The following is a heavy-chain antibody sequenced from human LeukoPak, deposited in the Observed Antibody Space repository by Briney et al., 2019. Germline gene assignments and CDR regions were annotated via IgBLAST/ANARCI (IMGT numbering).Heavy chain of an antibody. D-gene: IGHD5-12*01. Sequence: GGSLRLSCAASGFNFSSFVMHWVRQAPGKGLEWVAVIWYDGSNKYYADSVKGRFTISRDNSKNTLYLQMNSLRAEDTAVYYCARGPSAYPKCFDYWGQGTPVTVSS. CDR1: GFNFSSFV. CDR3: ARGPSAYPKCFDY. V-gene: IGHV3-33*01. CDR2: IWYDGSNK. J-gene: IGHJ4*02.